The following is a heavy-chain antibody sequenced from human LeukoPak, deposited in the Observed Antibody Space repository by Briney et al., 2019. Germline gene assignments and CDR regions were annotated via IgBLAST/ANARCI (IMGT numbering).Heavy chain of an antibody. D-gene: IGHD3-3*01. V-gene: IGHV3-48*01. CDR2: INSGSSTI. CDR1: GFTFSSYT. CDR3: ARDSYYDVWSGTPSPHY. Sequence: GGSLRLSCAASGFTFSSYTMNWVRQAPGKGLERVSYINSGSSTIYYADSVKGRFTISRDNAKNSLYLQMNSLRAEDTAVYYCARDSYYDVWSGTPSPHYWGQGNLVTVSS. J-gene: IGHJ4*02.